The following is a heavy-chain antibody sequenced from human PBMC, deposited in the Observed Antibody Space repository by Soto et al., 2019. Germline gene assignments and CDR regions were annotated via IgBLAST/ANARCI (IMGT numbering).Heavy chain of an antibody. Sequence: VSLRLSCAASGFTFSSYWMSWVRQAPGKGLEWVANIKQDGSEKYYVDSVKGRFTISRDNAKNSLYLQMNSLRAEDTAVYYCARDKIAARRSAWFDPWGQGTLVTVSS. CDR3: ARDKIAARRSAWFDP. CDR2: IKQDGSEK. D-gene: IGHD6-6*01. CDR1: GFTFSSYW. J-gene: IGHJ5*02. V-gene: IGHV3-7*03.